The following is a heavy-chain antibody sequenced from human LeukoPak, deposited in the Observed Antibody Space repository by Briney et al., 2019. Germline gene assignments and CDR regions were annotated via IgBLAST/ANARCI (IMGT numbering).Heavy chain of an antibody. CDR2: IYSSVSTTT. CDR3: ARDSYGSGHEHYYYYYMDV. V-gene: IGHV4-4*07. CDR1: GGSISSYY. J-gene: IGHJ6*03. Sequence: SETLSLTCTVSGGSISSYYWSWIRQPAGKGLEWIGRIYSSVSTTTNYNPSLKSRVTMSVDTSKNQFSLKLSSVTAADTAVYYCARDSYGSGHEHYYYYYMDVWGKGTTVTISS. D-gene: IGHD3-10*01.